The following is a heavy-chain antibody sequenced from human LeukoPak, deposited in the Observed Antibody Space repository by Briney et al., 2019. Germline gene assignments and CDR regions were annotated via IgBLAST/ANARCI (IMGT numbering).Heavy chain of an antibody. CDR3: ARGRAAAGTPLDY. D-gene: IGHD6-13*01. CDR1: GGSFSGYY. CDR2: INHSGST. J-gene: IGHJ4*02. V-gene: IGHV4-34*01. Sequence: PSETLSLTCAVYGGSFSGYYWSWIRQPPGKGLEWIGEINHSGSTNYNPSLKSRVTISVDTSKNQFPLKLSSVTAADTAVYYCARGRAAAGTPLDYWGQGTLVTVSS.